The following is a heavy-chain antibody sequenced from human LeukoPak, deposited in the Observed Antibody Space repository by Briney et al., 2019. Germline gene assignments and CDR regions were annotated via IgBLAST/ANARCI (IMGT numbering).Heavy chain of an antibody. D-gene: IGHD3-10*01. V-gene: IGHV3-9*03. CDR2: ITWNSGTI. J-gene: IGHJ4*02. CDR1: GFTFDDYD. Sequence: PGGSLRLSCAASGFTFDDYDMHWVRQAPGKGLEWVSSITWNSGTIVYGDSVKGRFTISRDNAKDSLYLQMNSLRAEDMALYYCVKDGSNGSGNSFDYWGQGTLVTVSS. CDR3: VKDGSNGSGNSFDY.